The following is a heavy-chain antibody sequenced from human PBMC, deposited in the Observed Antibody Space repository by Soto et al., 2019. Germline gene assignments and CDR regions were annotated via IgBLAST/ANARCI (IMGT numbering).Heavy chain of an antibody. CDR1: GGSISSGDYY. Sequence: SETLSLTCTVSGGSISSGDYYWSWIRQPPGKGLEWIGYIYYSGSTYYNPSLKSRVTISVDTSKNQFSLKLSSVTAADTAVYYCARDKYYYDSSGYYTVDAFDIWGQGTIVTVS. D-gene: IGHD3-22*01. CDR2: IYYSGST. CDR3: ARDKYYYDSSGYYTVDAFDI. V-gene: IGHV4-30-4*01. J-gene: IGHJ3*02.